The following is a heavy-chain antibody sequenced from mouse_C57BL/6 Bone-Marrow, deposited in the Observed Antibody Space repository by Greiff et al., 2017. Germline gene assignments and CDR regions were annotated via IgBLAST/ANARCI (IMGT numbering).Heavy chain of an antibody. V-gene: IGHV1-63*01. J-gene: IGHJ1*03. CDR2: IYPGGGYT. D-gene: IGHD2-12*01. CDR1: GYTFTNYW. CDR3: AGYSGWYFDV. Sequence: QVQLQQSGAELVRPGTSVKMSCKASGYTFTNYWIGWAKQRPGHGLEWIGDIYPGGGYTNYNEKFKGKATLTADKSSSTAYMQFSSLTSEDSAIYYCAGYSGWYFDVWGTGTTVTVSS.